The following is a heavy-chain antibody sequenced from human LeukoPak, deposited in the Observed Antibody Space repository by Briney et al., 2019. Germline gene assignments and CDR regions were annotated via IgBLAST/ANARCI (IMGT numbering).Heavy chain of an antibody. CDR1: GYTFTGYY. Sequence: GASVKVSCKASGYTFTGYYMHWVRQAPGQGLEWMGWINPNSGGTNYAQKCQGRVTMTRDTSISTVYMELSRLRSDDTAVYYCARGNYYGSGRLSNWFDPWGQGTLVTVSS. V-gene: IGHV1-2*02. J-gene: IGHJ5*02. CDR2: INPNSGGT. CDR3: ARGNYYGSGRLSNWFDP. D-gene: IGHD3-10*01.